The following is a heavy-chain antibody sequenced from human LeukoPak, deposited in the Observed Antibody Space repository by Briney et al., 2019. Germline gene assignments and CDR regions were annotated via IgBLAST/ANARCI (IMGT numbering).Heavy chain of an antibody. Sequence: SGGSLRLSCVISGFTFTNYAIHWARQAPGKGLEYVSAVSDNGGTTYYANSVKGRFTISRDNSKNTVYLQMGSLRPEDMGVYYCARGQRTPPDYFDYWGQGTLVTVSS. V-gene: IGHV3-64*01. CDR1: GFTFTNYA. D-gene: IGHD1-1*01. CDR3: ARGQRTPPDYFDY. J-gene: IGHJ4*02. CDR2: VSDNGGTT.